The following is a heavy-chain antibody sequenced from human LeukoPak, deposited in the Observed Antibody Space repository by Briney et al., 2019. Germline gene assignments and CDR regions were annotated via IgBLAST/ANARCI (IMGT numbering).Heavy chain of an antibody. J-gene: IGHJ6*03. CDR2: ISSSSSYI. Sequence: GGSLRLSCAASGFTFSSYSMNWVRQAPGKGLKWVSSISSSSSYIYYADTVKGRFTISRDNAKNSLYLQMNSLRAEDTAVYYCARVRGGSSYYMDVWGKGTTVTVSS. CDR3: ARVRGGSSYYMDV. D-gene: IGHD6-13*01. CDR1: GFTFSSYS. V-gene: IGHV3-21*01.